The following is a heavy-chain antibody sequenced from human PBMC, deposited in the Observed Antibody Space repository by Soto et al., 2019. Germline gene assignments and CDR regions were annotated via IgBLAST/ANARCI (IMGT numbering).Heavy chain of an antibody. Sequence: ASVKVSCKASGYTFTSYAMHWVRQAPGQRLEWMGWINAGNGNTKYSQKFRGRVTITRDTSASTAYMELSSLRSEDTAVYYCARVSGDIVLVPDGMAYWGQGPLVTVSS. V-gene: IGHV1-3*01. D-gene: IGHD2-2*01. CDR3: ARVSGDIVLVPDGMAY. J-gene: IGHJ4*02. CDR1: GYTFTSYA. CDR2: INAGNGNT.